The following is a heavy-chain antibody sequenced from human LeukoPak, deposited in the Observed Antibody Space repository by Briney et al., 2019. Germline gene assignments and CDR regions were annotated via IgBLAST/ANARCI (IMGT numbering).Heavy chain of an antibody. CDR3: AKDPRYCSSTSCYDRKDY. J-gene: IGHJ4*02. Sequence: GGSLRLSCAASGFTFSSYAMSWVRQAPGKGLEWVSAISGSGASTYYADSVKGRFTISRDNSKNTLYLQMNSLRAEDTAVYYCAKDPRYCSSTSCYDRKDYWGQGTLVTVSS. D-gene: IGHD2-2*01. V-gene: IGHV3-23*01. CDR2: ISGSGAST. CDR1: GFTFSSYA.